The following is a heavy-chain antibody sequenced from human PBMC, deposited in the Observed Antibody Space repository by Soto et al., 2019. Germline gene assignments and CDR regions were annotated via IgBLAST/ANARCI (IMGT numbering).Heavy chain of an antibody. CDR1: GDSINSDKYY. Sequence: SETLSLTCSVSGDSINSDKYYWGWIRQPPGKGLEWIGSIYYRGNTYYNPSLKSRVTISVDTSKNQFSLKLSSVTAADTAVYYCARASRRGGYNTFSHDFWGQGTMVTVSS. CDR3: ARASRRGGYNTFSHDF. V-gene: IGHV4-39*01. J-gene: IGHJ4*02. D-gene: IGHD5-12*01. CDR2: IYYRGNT.